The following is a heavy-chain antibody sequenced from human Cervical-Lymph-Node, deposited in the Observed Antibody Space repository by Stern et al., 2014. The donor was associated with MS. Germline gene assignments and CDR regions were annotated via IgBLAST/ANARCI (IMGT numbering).Heavy chain of an antibody. CDR2: TFSSYTTP. Sequence: GGTFSSYTTPNYAQNFQGRVTVTADESTSTVYMELSNLTSEDTAMYYCARETRSGYNFDYWGQGALVTVSS. J-gene: IGHJ4*02. D-gene: IGHD5-24*01. V-gene: IGHV1-69*01. CDR3: ARETRSGYNFDY.